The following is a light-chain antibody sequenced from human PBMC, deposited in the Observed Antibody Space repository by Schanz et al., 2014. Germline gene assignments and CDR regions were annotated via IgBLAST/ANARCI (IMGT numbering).Light chain of an antibody. J-gene: IGLJ3*02. Sequence: QLVLTQSPSASASLGASVKLTCTLSSRYSAYAIAWHQQQPEKGPRYLMRLNSDGSHTRGDGVPDRFSGSSSGAERYLTISSLQSEDEGDYYCQSWGTGMRVFGGGTKLTVL. CDR3: QSWGTGMRV. CDR1: SRYSAYA. CDR2: LNSDGSH. V-gene: IGLV4-69*01.